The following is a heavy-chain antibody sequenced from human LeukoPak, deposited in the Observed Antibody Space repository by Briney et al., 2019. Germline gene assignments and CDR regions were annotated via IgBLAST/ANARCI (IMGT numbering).Heavy chain of an antibody. Sequence: GGSLRLSCAASGFTFSSYSMSWVRQAPGKGLEWVSTFSGTGEITYYADSVKGRFAISRDNSKNTLYLQMNSLRAEDTAVYYCARDIVVVPAAIHYYMDVWGKGTTVTVSS. J-gene: IGHJ6*03. D-gene: IGHD2-2*02. CDR2: FSGTGEIT. V-gene: IGHV3-23*01. CDR3: ARDIVVVPAAIHYYMDV. CDR1: GFTFSSYS.